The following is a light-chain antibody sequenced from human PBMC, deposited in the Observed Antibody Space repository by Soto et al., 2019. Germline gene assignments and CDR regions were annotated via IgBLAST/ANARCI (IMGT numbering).Light chain of an antibody. CDR1: QGISSS. Sequence: DIQLTQSPSILSASVGDRVTVTCRASQGISSSLAWYQQRPGKAPKLLIYAASTLQTGVPSRFSGSGSGIEFTLTISSLQPEDVATYYCQHLNSYPPFGPGTKVDIK. J-gene: IGKJ3*01. CDR3: QHLNSYPP. CDR2: AAS. V-gene: IGKV1-9*01.